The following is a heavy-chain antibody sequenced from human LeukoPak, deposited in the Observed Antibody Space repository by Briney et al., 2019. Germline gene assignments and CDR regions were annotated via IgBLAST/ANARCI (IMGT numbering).Heavy chain of an antibody. CDR2: ISSSSRTI. CDR1: GFTFSTCD. J-gene: IGHJ6*02. V-gene: IGHV3-48*01. Sequence: GGSLRLSCAASGFTFSTCDMNWVRQAPGKGLEWVSYISSSSRTISYADSVKGRFTISRDNAKNSLYLQMNSLRAEDTAVYYCARLRYYAMDVWGQGTTVTASS. CDR3: ARLRYYAMDV.